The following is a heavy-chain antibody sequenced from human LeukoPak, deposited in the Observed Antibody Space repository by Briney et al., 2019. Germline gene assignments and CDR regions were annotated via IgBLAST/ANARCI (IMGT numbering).Heavy chain of an antibody. V-gene: IGHV4-39*07. J-gene: IGHJ1*01. D-gene: IGHD3-22*01. CDR1: GGSISSSSYY. CDR2: IYYSGST. CDR3: ARDWPNRYDSSGYYKIKTTPEYFQH. Sequence: SETLSLTCTVSGGSISSSSYYWGWIRQPPGKGLEWIGSIYYSGSTYYNPSLKSRVTISVDTSKNQFSLKLSSVTAADTAVYYCARDWPNRYDSSGYYKIKTTPEYFQHWGQGTLVTVSS.